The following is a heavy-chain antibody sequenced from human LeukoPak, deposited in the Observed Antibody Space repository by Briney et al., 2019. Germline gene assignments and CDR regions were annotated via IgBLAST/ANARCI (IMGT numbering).Heavy chain of an antibody. CDR3: AKVHYGDYFSTGAFDI. CDR1: GFTFSSFD. D-gene: IGHD4-17*01. CDR2: ISGSGGST. Sequence: GGSLRLSCAASGFTFSSFDMSWVRQAPGEGLEWVSAISGSGGSTYNADSVKGRFTISRDNSKNTMYLQMNSLRAEDTAVYYCAKVHYGDYFSTGAFDIWGQGTSVIVSS. V-gene: IGHV3-23*01. J-gene: IGHJ3*02.